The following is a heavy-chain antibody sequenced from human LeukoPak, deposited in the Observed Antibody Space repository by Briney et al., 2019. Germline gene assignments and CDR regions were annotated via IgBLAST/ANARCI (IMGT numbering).Heavy chain of an antibody. CDR2: ISSSSSYI. CDR3: ARNIAAAGKGYYFDY. D-gene: IGHD6-13*01. V-gene: IGHV3-21*01. CDR1: GFTFSSYS. J-gene: IGHJ4*02. Sequence: GGSLRLSCAASGFTFSSYSMNWVRQAPGKGLEWVSSISSSSSYIYYADSVKGRFTISRDNAKNSLYPQMNSLRAEDTAVYYCARNIAAAGKGYYFDYWGQGTLVTVSS.